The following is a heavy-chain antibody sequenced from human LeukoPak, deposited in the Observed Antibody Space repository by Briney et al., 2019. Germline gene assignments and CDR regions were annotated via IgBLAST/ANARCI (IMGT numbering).Heavy chain of an antibody. CDR1: GFTFSGSA. V-gene: IGHV3-73*01. CDR3: TRPGGGSDLDV. CDR2: IRSKANSYAT. J-gene: IGHJ6*04. Sequence: GGSLKLSCAASGFTFSGSAMHWVRQASGKGLEWVGRIRSKANSYATAYAASVKGRFTISRDDSKNTAYLQMNSLKTEDTAVYYCTRPGGGSDLDVWGKGTTVTVPS. D-gene: IGHD5-12*01.